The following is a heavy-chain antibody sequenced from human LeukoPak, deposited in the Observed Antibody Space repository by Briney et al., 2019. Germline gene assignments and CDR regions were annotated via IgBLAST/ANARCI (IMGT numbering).Heavy chain of an antibody. CDR1: GFTFSRYG. CDR2: RGSGGST. CDR3: AKGPTYGSGSYYFDY. J-gene: IGHJ4*02. Sequence: GGSLRLSCEASGFTFSRYGMNWVRQAPGKGLEWVSARGSGGSTYYADSVKGRFTISRDNSKNTLYLQMNSLRGEDTAVYYCAKGPTYGSGSYYFDYWGQGTLVTVSS. D-gene: IGHD3-10*01. V-gene: IGHV3-23*01.